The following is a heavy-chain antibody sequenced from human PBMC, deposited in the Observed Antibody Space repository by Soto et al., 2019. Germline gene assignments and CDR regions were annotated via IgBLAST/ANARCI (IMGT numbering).Heavy chain of an antibody. CDR3: STDLNWSGGDY. CDR2: IRGKADGEAT. Sequence: EVQLVESGGGLVEPGGSLILSCVVSGLTFSDAWINWVRQAPGKGLEWVGRIRGKADGEATDYAAPVKGRFTISKHEPQNTVFVQMDGLRTEDTALYYCSTDLNWSGGDYWGQGTLVTVSS. V-gene: IGHV3-15*07. J-gene: IGHJ4*02. CDR1: GLTFSDAW. D-gene: IGHD3-10*01.